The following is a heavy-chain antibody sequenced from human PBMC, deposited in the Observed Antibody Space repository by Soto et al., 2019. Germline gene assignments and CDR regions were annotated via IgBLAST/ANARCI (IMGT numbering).Heavy chain of an antibody. CDR2: IWYDGSNK. Sequence: PGGSLRLSCAASGFTFSSYGMHWVRQAPGKGLEWVAVIWYDGSNKYYADSVKGRFTISRDNSKNTLYLQMKSLRAEDTAVYYCARSREIIASAGSFDYWGQGTLVTVSS. D-gene: IGHD6-25*01. CDR3: ARSREIIASAGSFDY. J-gene: IGHJ4*02. V-gene: IGHV3-33*01. CDR1: GFTFSSYG.